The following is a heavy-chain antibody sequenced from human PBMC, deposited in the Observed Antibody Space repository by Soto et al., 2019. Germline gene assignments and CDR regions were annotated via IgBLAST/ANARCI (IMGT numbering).Heavy chain of an antibody. J-gene: IGHJ4*02. CDR2: FHYSGTT. D-gene: IGHD4-17*01. Sequence: SETLSLTCTVSGGSISCANCCWTWIRQPPGKGLEWIGCFHYSGTTYQIPSLKSRVTISVDTSRNQFSLKLPSVTAAATAVYYCARGDGNTAFGYWGQGTQVTVSS. V-gene: IGHV4-30-4*01. CDR1: GGSISCANCC. CDR3: ARGDGNTAFGY.